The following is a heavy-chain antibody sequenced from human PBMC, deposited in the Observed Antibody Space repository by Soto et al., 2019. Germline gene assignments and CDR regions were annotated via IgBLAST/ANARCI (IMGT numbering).Heavy chain of an antibody. CDR2: ISADNGNT. J-gene: IGHJ5*02. CDR3: ARDGFNIYYYDSSGPRWFDP. Sequence: GSVKVSCKASGYTFTSYGISWVRQAPGQGLEWMGWISADNGNTKYAQKVQGRVTVTTDTSTNTAYMELRSLISDDTAVYYCARDGFNIYYYDSSGPRWFDPWGRGTLVTVSS. CDR1: GYTFTSYG. V-gene: IGHV1-18*04. D-gene: IGHD3-22*01.